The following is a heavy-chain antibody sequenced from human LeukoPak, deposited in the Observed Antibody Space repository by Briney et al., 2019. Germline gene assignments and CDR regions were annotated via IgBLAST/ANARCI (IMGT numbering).Heavy chain of an antibody. CDR3: ARDRLPFDY. V-gene: IGHV1-18*01. CDR2: ISAYNGNT. J-gene: IGHJ4*02. CDR1: GYSFSTYG. Sequence: ASVKVSCKTSGYSFSTYGISWVRQAPGQGLEWMGWISAYNGNTNYAQKFQGRVTMTTDTSTSTAHLEMRSLRPDDTAVYYCARDRLPFDYWGQGTLVTVSS. D-gene: IGHD2-15*01.